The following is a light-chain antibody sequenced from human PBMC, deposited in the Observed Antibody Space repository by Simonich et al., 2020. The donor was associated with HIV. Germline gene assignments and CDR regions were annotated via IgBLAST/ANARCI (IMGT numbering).Light chain of an antibody. CDR2: ASS. V-gene: IGKV1-NL1*01. CDR3: QQYNTYSLT. CDR1: QGISNS. J-gene: IGKJ4*01. Sequence: DIVMTQSPSSLPASVGDRVTITCRASQGISNSLAWYQQKPGKAPKLLLSASSRLESGVPSRFSGSGSRTEFTLTISSLQPDDSATYYCQQYNTYSLTFGGGTKVEIE.